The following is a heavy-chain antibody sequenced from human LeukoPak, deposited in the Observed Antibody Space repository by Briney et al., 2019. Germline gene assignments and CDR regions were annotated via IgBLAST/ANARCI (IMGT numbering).Heavy chain of an antibody. CDR3: ARGKRYNWNYVISGLFDY. D-gene: IGHD1-7*01. V-gene: IGHV4-39*07. CDR1: GGSISSSSYY. J-gene: IGHJ4*02. Sequence: SETLSLTCTVSGGSISSSSYYWGWIRQPPGKGLEWIGSIYYSGSTYYNPSLKSRVTISVDTSKNQFSLKLSSVTAADTALYYCARGKRYNWNYVISGLFDYWGQGTLVTVSS. CDR2: IYYSGST.